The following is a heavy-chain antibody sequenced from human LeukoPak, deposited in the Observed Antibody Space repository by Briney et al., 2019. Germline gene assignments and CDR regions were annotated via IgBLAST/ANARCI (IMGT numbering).Heavy chain of an antibody. CDR2: IRSKTYGGTT. V-gene: IGHV3-49*04. CDR3: ARDEYNSAYRPFDS. D-gene: IGHD1-1*01. Sequence: GGSLRLSCTASGFTFGDYAMSWVRQAPGKGLEWVGFIRSKTYGGTTECAASVKGRFTISRDDSKSIAYLQMNSLKTEDTAMYYCARDEYNSAYRPFDSWGQGTLVTVSS. J-gene: IGHJ4*02. CDR1: GFTFGDYA.